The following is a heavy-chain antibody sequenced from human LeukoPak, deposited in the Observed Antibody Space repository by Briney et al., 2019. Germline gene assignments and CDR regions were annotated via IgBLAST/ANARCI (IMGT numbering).Heavy chain of an antibody. CDR1: GGSINTYF. Sequence: SETLSLTCTVSGGSINTYFCSWIRQPAGKGLEWIGRIDASGSINYNPSLKSRVTMSVDRSENQFSLKLSSVTAADTAVYYCAKVGSLSRGRNWVDPWGQGTLVTVSS. V-gene: IGHV4-4*07. J-gene: IGHJ5*02. CDR3: AKVGSLSRGRNWVDP. CDR2: IDASGSI. D-gene: IGHD2-15*01.